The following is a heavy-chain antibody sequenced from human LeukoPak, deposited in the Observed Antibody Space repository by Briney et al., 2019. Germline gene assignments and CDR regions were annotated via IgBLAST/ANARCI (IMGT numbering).Heavy chain of an antibody. CDR3: AGAPRIRVGSGSYPYYYYYYYMDV. CDR1: GGSFSGYY. V-gene: IGHV4-34*01. D-gene: IGHD1-26*01. J-gene: IGHJ6*03. Sequence: KSSETLSLTCAVYGGSFSGYYWSWIRQPPGKGLEWIGEINHSGSTNYNPSLKSRVTISVDTSKNQFSLKLSSVTAADTAVYYCAGAPRIRVGSGSYPYYYYYYYMDVWGKGTTVTVSS. CDR2: INHSGST.